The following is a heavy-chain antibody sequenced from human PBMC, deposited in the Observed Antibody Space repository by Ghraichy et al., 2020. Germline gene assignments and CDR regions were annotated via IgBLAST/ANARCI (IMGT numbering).Heavy chain of an antibody. CDR3: ARDRRGRAGPGY. CDR2: IYYSGST. J-gene: IGHJ4*02. Sequence: SETLSLTCTVSGGSISSGGYYWSWIRQHPGKGLEWIGYIYYSGSTYYNPSLKSRVTISVDTSKNQFSLKLSSVTAADTAVYYCARDRRGRAGPGYWGQGTLVTVSS. V-gene: IGHV4-31*03. CDR1: GGSISSGGYY.